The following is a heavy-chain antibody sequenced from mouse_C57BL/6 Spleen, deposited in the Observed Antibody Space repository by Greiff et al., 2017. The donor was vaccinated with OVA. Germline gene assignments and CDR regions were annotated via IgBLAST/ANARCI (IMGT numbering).Heavy chain of an antibody. V-gene: IGHV5-6*01. CDR2: ISSGGSYT. CDR3: ARHEGLYYFDY. J-gene: IGHJ2*01. CDR1: GFTFSSYG. Sequence: EVKLVESGGDLVKPGGSLKLSCAASGFTFSSYGMSWVRQTPDKRLEWVATISSGGSYTYYPDSVKGRFTISSDNAKNTLYLQMSSLKSEDTAMYYCARHEGLYYFDYWGQGTTLTVSS.